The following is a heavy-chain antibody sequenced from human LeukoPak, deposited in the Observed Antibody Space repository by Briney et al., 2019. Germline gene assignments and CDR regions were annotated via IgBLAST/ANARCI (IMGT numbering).Heavy chain of an antibody. CDR1: GFTFIDHY. J-gene: IGHJ4*02. D-gene: IGHD5/OR15-5a*01. Sequence: GGSLRLSCAASGFTFIDHYMDWVRQAPGKGLEWIGRIRNKANSYTTEYAASVNGRFTVSRDDSKNSLFLQMNSLESEDTAVYYCARRNSVTQGLDNWGQGTLVTVSS. CDR3: ARRNSVTQGLDN. CDR2: IRNKANSYTT. V-gene: IGHV3-72*01.